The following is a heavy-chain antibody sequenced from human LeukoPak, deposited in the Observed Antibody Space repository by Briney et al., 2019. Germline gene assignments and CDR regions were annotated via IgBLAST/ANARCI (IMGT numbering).Heavy chain of an antibody. V-gene: IGHV4-34*01. CDR3: ASGYYYDSSGYYYGFQH. J-gene: IGHJ1*01. Sequence: SETLSLTCAVYGGSFSGYYWSWIRQPPGKGLEWIGKINHSGSTNYNPSLKSRVTISVDTSKNQFSLKLSSVTAADTAVYYCASGYYYDSSGYYYGFQHWGQGTLVTVSS. D-gene: IGHD3-22*01. CDR2: INHSGST. CDR1: GGSFSGYY.